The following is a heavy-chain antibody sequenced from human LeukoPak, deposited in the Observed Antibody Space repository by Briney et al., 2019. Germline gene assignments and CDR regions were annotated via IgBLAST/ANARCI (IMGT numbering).Heavy chain of an antibody. CDR1: GFSFSDYA. D-gene: IGHD3-22*01. Sequence: SLRLSCAAFGFSFSDYAMHWVRHAPGKGPEWVAVIAYDGNEIHYADSVKGRFTISRDNSKSTLNLQMNSLRVEHPAVYYCARRGGGYHFDYWGQGTLVTVSS. CDR3: ARRGGGYHFDY. V-gene: IGHV3-30*16. CDR2: IAYDGNEI. J-gene: IGHJ4*02.